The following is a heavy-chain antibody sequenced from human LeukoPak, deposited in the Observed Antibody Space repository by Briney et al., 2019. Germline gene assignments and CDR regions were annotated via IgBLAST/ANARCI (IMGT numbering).Heavy chain of an antibody. CDR1: GFTFSTYA. V-gene: IGHV3-23*01. J-gene: IGHJ4*02. D-gene: IGHD3-22*01. Sequence: PGGSLRLSCAAPGFTFSTYAMSWVRQAPGKGLEWVSSINDSGDGTYYADSVKGRFTISRDKNTLYLQMNSLRAEDTAVYYCAKRVHYDSSAAYFDYWGQGTLVTVSS. CDR2: INDSGDGT. CDR3: AKRVHYDSSAAYFDY.